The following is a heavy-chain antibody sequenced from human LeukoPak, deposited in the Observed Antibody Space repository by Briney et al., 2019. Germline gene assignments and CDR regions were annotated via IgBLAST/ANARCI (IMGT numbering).Heavy chain of an antibody. D-gene: IGHD4-17*01. CDR3: TTDLKSDYATTWFDP. J-gene: IGHJ5*02. CDR2: IIPIFDKA. V-gene: IGHV1-69*04. Sequence: GSSVKVSCKASGGTFSNYAISWVRQAPGEGLEWMGRIIPIFDKANYAQKFQGRVTITADKSTSTAYMELSSLRSEDTAVYYCTTDLKSDYATTWFDPWGQGTLVTVSS. CDR1: GGTFSNYA.